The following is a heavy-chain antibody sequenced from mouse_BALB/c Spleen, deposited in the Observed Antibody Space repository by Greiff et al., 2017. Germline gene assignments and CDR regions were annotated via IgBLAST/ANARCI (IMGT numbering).Heavy chain of an antibody. Sequence: VQLQQSGPELVKPGALVKISCKVSGYTFTRYDINGGKQRPGQGLEGIGWFYPGDGSTKYNEKFKGKATLTADKSSSTAYMQLSSLTSENSAVYFCARRLHWYFDVWGAGTTVTVAS. CDR1: GYTFTRYD. CDR3: ARRLHWYFDV. D-gene: IGHD3-2*02. CDR2: FYPGDGST. V-gene: IGHV1S56*01. J-gene: IGHJ1*01.